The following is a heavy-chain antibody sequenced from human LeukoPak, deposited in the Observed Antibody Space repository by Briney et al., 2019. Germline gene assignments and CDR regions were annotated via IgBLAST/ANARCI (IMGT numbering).Heavy chain of an antibody. J-gene: IGHJ3*01. D-gene: IGHD3-10*01. CDR3: AGDPPGTPIGFDV. CDR2: IVPMSGTA. V-gene: IGHV1-69*06. CDR1: GGTFSRYA. Sequence: GASVKVSCKASGGTFSRYAISWVRQAPGQGLEWMGRIVPMSGTASHARDRLTITADRSTNTVYMDLSSLRYDDTAIYYCAGDPPGTPIGFDVWGQGTMVTVSS.